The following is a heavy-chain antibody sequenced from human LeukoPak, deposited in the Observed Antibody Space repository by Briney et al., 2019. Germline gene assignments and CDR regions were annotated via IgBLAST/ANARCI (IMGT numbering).Heavy chain of an antibody. D-gene: IGHD3-22*01. Sequence: SVKVSCTASGGTFSSYAISWVRQAPGQGLEWMGGIIPIFGTANYAQKFQGRVTITADESTSTAYMELSSLRSEDTAVYYCALSGYYYSGFDYWGQGTLVTVSS. J-gene: IGHJ4*02. V-gene: IGHV1-69*13. CDR2: IIPIFGTA. CDR3: ALSGYYYSGFDY. CDR1: GGTFSSYA.